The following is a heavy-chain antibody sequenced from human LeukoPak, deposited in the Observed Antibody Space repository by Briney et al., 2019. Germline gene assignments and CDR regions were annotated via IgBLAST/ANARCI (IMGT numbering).Heavy chain of an antibody. CDR2: IIPIFGTA. CDR1: GGTFSSYA. CDR3: ARVPAGLPTDY. Sequence: SVKVSCKASGGTFSSYAISWVRQAPGQGLEWMGRIIPIFGTANYAQKFQGRVTITTDESTSIAYMELSSLRSEDTAVYYCARVPAGLPTDYWGQGTLVTVSS. J-gene: IGHJ4*02. D-gene: IGHD2-2*01. V-gene: IGHV1-69*05.